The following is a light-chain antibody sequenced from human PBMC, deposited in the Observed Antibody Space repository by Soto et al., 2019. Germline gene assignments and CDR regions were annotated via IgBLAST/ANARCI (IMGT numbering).Light chain of an antibody. J-gene: IGLJ2*01. V-gene: IGLV2-14*01. CDR2: EVT. Sequence: QSALTQPASVSGSPGQSITISCTGTSNDVGGYDFVSWYQHHPGKAPKLIIYEVTNRPSGVSNRFSASKSGNTASLTISGLQAEDEADYYCSSYTSSSTLVFGGGTKLTVL. CDR3: SSYTSSSTLV. CDR1: SNDVGGYDF.